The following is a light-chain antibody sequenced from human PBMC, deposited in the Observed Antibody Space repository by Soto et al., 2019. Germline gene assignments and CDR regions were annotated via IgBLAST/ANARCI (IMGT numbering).Light chain of an antibody. CDR1: SSNIGSNH. J-gene: IGLJ3*02. Sequence: QPVLTQPPSASGTPGQRVTISCSGSSSNIGSNHVYWYQQLPGTAPKLIFSNTERPSGVPDRFSGSISGTSASLAISGLRSEDEADYYCSAWDDSLSGRLFGGGTQLTVL. CDR2: SNT. V-gene: IGLV1-47*02. CDR3: SAWDDSLSGRL.